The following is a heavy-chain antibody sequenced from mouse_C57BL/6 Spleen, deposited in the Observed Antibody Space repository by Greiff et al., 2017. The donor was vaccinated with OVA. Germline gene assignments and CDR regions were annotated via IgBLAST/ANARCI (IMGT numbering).Heavy chain of an antibody. CDR2: INPSNGGT. CDR3: ARGATTVVARVYYAMDY. V-gene: IGHV1-53*01. D-gene: IGHD1-1*01. J-gene: IGHJ4*01. Sequence: QVQLQQPGTELVKPGASVKLSCKASGYTFTSYWMHWVKQRPGQGLEWIGNINPSNGGTNYNEKFKSKATLTVDKSSSTAYMQLSSLTSEDSAVYYCARGATTVVARVYYAMDYWGQGTSVTVSS. CDR1: GYTFTSYW.